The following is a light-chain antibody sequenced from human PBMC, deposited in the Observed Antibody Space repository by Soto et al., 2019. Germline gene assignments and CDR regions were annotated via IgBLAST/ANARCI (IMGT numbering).Light chain of an antibody. CDR1: QSDLYHTNNWNY. V-gene: IGKV4-1*01. CDR3: QQYYTLPLT. J-gene: IGKJ4*01. CDR2: WAS. Sequence: DIVLTQSPDSLAVSLGERATIYCKSSQSDLYHTNNWNYLAWYQHKAGQPPKLLLYWASVRQSGIPDRFSGSGSATDFTLTINNLQAEDAAVYYCQQYYTLPLTFGGGTKVEIK.